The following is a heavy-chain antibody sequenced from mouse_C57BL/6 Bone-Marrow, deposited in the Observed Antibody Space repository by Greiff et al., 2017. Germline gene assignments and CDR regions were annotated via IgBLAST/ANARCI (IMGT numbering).Heavy chain of an antibody. CDR2: IWWDDDK. CDR3: ARPLTTVVDFDY. CDR1: GFSLSTFGMG. D-gene: IGHD1-1*01. Sequence: QVTLKVCGPGILQPSQTLSLTCSFSGFSLSTFGMGVGWIRQPSGKGLEWLAHIWWDDDKYYNPALKSRLTISKDTSKNQVFLKIANVDAAETATYYCARPLTTVVDFDYWGKGTTLTVSS. V-gene: IGHV8-8*01. J-gene: IGHJ2*01.